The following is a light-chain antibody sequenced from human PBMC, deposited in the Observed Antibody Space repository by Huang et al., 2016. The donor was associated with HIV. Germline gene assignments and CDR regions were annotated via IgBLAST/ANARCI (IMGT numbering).Light chain of an antibody. Sequence: EIVLTQSPGTMSLSPGERATLSCRASQSISNSYLAWYQQKPGQAPRLLIYGAASRATGIPDRFSGSGSGTDFTLTISRLEPEDFAVYFCQQYDTSPPTFGGGTKVEIK. CDR2: GAA. J-gene: IGKJ4*01. CDR3: QQYDTSPPT. V-gene: IGKV3-20*01. CDR1: QSISNSY.